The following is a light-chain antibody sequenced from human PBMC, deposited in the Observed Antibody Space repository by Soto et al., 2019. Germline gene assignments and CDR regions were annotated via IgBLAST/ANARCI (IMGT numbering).Light chain of an antibody. Sequence: EIALTQSPGTLSLSPGERASLSCRASQSLSGSLLVWYQQKPGQAPRVLFTGASNRASDIPDRFRGSGSGTNFTLTINRLEPEDFAVYYCQQSHSPPWTFGQGTTVEVK. CDR3: QQSHSPPWT. CDR2: GAS. CDR1: QSLSGSL. V-gene: IGKV3-20*01. J-gene: IGKJ1*01.